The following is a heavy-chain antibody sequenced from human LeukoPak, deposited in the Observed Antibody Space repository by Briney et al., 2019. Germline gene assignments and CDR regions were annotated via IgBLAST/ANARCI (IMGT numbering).Heavy chain of an antibody. V-gene: IGHV3-9*01. Sequence: PGRSLRLSCAASGFTFDDYAMHWVRQAPGKGLEWVSGISWNSGSIGYADSVKGQFTISRDNAKNSLYLQMNSLRAEDTALYYCAKDGYGSGSYYPYFDYWGQGTLVTVSS. D-gene: IGHD3-10*01. J-gene: IGHJ4*02. CDR1: GFTFDDYA. CDR2: ISWNSGSI. CDR3: AKDGYGSGSYYPYFDY.